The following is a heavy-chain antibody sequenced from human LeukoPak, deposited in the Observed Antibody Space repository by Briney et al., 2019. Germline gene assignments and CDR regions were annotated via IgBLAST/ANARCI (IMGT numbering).Heavy chain of an antibody. V-gene: IGHV1-69*06. CDR2: IAPISGTP. Sequence: ASVKVSCKASGGTFTHYVISWVRQAPGQGLEWMGGIAPISGTPLYSQRFQGRVTISADTSTNTAYMELSSLRSEDTAVYYCARTYSYGYFWYFDLWGRGTLVTVSS. CDR1: GGTFTHYV. CDR3: ARTYSYGYFWYFDL. J-gene: IGHJ2*01. D-gene: IGHD5-18*01.